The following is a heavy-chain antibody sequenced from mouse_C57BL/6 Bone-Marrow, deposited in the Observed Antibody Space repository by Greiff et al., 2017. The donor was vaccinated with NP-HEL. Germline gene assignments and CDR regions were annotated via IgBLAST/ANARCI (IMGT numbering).Heavy chain of an antibody. J-gene: IGHJ2*01. CDR3: VRQSSSYFDY. V-gene: IGHV10-1*01. Sequence: EVQVVESGGGLVQPKGSLKLSCAASGFSFNTYAMNWVRQAPGKGLEWVARIRSKSNNYATYYADSVKDRFTISRDDSESMLYLQMNNLKTEDTAMYYCVRQSSSYFDYWGKGTTLTVSS. CDR1: GFSFNTYA. D-gene: IGHD1-1*01. CDR2: IRSKSNNYAT.